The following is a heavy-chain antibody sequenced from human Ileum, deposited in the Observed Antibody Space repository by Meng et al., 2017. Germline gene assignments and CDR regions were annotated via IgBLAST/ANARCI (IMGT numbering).Heavy chain of an antibody. Sequence: QVRLQQSGPGLVKPSQTRLLTCVISGDSVSSPTAAWIWFSQSPSRGLDWLGRTYYRSKLYYEYAVSVKSRISVNTDTSKNQFALQLNSVTPEDTAVYFCARENSGWFFWGQGALVTVSS. CDR3: ARENSGWFF. V-gene: IGHV6-1*01. D-gene: IGHD6-19*01. CDR2: TYYRSKLYY. J-gene: IGHJ4*02. CDR1: GDSVSSPTAA.